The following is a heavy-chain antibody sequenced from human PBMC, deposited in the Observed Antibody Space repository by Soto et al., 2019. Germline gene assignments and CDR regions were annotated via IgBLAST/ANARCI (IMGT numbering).Heavy chain of an antibody. J-gene: IGHJ4*02. CDR2: ISYDGSNK. Sequence: QVQLVESGGGVVQPGRSLRLSCAASGFTFSSYAMHWVRQAPGKGLEWVAVISYDGSNKYYADSVKGRFTISRDNSKNTLYLQMNSLRAEDTAVNYCARGPVGALDYWGQGTLVTVSS. V-gene: IGHV3-30-3*01. CDR1: GFTFSSYA. CDR3: ARGPVGALDY. D-gene: IGHD3-16*01.